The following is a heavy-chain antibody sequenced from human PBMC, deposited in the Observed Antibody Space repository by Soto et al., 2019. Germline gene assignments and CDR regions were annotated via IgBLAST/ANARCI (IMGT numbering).Heavy chain of an antibody. D-gene: IGHD4-17*01. CDR1: GGSINTYY. CDR3: AREGAYGDTP. J-gene: IGHJ5*02. V-gene: IGHV4-59*01. CDR2: ISYSGST. Sequence: KTSETLSLTCTVSGGSINTYYWSWIRQPPGKGLEWIGYISYSGSTNYSPSLKSRVTISRDTSKNQFSLKLSSVTAADAAVYYCAREGAYGDTPWGQGTLVTVSS.